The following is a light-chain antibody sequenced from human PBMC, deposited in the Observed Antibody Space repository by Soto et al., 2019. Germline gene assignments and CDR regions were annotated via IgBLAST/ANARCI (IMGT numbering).Light chain of an antibody. J-gene: IGKJ4*01. V-gene: IGKV3-20*01. CDR1: QSVSSY. CDR3: QQYVTSPLT. CDR2: GVS. Sequence: EILLTQSPGTLSLSRGERATLSCRASQSVSSYLAWYQQKPGQAPRLLIYGVSSRATGIPDRVSGSGSGTDFTLTISRLEPEDFAVYYCQQYVTSPLTFGGGTKVDIK.